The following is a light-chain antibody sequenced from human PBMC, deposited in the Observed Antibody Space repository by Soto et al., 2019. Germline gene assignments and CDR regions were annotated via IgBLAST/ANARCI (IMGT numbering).Light chain of an antibody. CDR1: QSLLHSNGYNY. CDR2: LGS. V-gene: IGKV2-28*01. Sequence: DIVMTQSPLSLPVTPGEPASISCRSSQSLLHSNGYNYLDWYLQKPEQSPQLLIYLGSNRASGVPDRFSGSGSGTDFTLKISRVEAEDVGVYYCMQALQTWTFGQGTKVDIK. J-gene: IGKJ1*01. CDR3: MQALQTWT.